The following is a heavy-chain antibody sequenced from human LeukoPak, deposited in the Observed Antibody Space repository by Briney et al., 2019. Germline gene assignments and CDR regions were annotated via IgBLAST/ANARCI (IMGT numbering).Heavy chain of an antibody. CDR2: ITISGHTK. CDR3: ARGDPQDDV. CDR1: GFDLSTYE. Sequence: GGSLRLSCAASGFDLSTYEMNWVRQAPGKGLEWIADITISGHTKNYADSVKGRFTISRDNARTSLYLQMNSLRVEDTGVYYCARGDPQDDVWGQGTLVTVSS. J-gene: IGHJ4*02. V-gene: IGHV3-48*03. D-gene: IGHD1-1*01.